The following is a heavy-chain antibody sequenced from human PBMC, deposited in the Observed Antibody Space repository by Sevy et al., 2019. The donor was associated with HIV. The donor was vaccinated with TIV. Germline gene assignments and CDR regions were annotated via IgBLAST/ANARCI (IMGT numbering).Heavy chain of an antibody. V-gene: IGHV1-3*01. D-gene: IGHD2-15*01. J-gene: IGHJ5*02. CDR1: GFTFTYYT. CDR2: INPGNGNT. Sequence: ASVKVSCKASGFTFTYYTVHWVRQAPGQGLEWMGWINPGNGNTRYSQKFQGRVTITTDTSATTTYMALSSLRPEDTDVYYCAPSPGGTKHFNPWGQGTRVTVSS. CDR3: APSPGGTKHFNP.